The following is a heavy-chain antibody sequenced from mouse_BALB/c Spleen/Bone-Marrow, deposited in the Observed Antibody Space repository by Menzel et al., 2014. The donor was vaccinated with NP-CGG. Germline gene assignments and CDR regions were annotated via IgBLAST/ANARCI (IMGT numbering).Heavy chain of an antibody. CDR1: GFDFSRYW. Sequence: EVHLVESGGGLVQPGGSLKLSCAASGFDFSRYWMNWVRQAPGKGLEWIGEINPDSSAIIYTPSSKDNFIISRDNAKNTLYLQMSKVRSEDTALYYCARPYYRYLYLDYWGQGTTLTVSS. CDR2: INPDSSAI. CDR3: ARPYYRYLYLDY. V-gene: IGHV4-1*02. D-gene: IGHD2-14*01. J-gene: IGHJ2*01.